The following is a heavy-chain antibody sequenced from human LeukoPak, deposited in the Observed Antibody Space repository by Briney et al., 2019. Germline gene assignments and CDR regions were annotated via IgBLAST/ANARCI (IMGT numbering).Heavy chain of an antibody. D-gene: IGHD3-3*01. J-gene: IGHJ3*02. V-gene: IGHV4-59*01. CDR2: IYYSGRT. CDR3: ARVRFLEWLYDAFDI. CDR1: GGSISSYF. Sequence: SETLSLTCTVSGGSISSYFWTWIRQPPGKGLEWIGYIYYSGRTNYNPSLKSRVTISVDTSKNQFSLKLSSVTAADTAVYYCARVRFLEWLYDAFDIWGQGTMVTVSS.